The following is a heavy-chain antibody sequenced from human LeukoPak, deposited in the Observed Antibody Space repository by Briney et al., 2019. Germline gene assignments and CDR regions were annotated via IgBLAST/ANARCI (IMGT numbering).Heavy chain of an antibody. J-gene: IGHJ3*02. CDR2: ASTSGTTT. V-gene: IGHV3-23*01. CDR1: GFTFSSYG. Sequence: PGGSLRLSCAASGFTFSSYGMHWVRQAPGKGLEWVSGASTSGTTTYYADSVKGRFTISRDNSNNTLYLQMNSLRAEDTAVYYCAAQYQLPSNAFDIWSQGTMVTVSS. CDR3: AAQYQLPSNAFDI. D-gene: IGHD2-2*01.